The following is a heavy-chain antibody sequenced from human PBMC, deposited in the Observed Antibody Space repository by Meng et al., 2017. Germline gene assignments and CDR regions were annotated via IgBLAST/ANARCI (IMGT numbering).Heavy chain of an antibody. V-gene: IGHV3-21*01. CDR3: ARDLRLEAAAGNGPDALDI. J-gene: IGHJ3*02. Sequence: GESLKISCAASGFTFSSYSMNWVRQAPGKGLEWVSSISSSSSYIYYADSVKGRFTISRDNAKNSLYLQMNSLRAEDTAVYYCARDLRLEAAAGNGPDALDIWGQGTMVTVSS. CDR2: ISSSSSYI. CDR1: GFTFSSYS. D-gene: IGHD6-13*01.